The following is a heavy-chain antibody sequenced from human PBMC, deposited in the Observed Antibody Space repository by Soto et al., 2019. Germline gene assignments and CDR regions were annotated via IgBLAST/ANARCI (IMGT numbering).Heavy chain of an antibody. CDR2: TYYTSKWYN. CDR1: GDSLSSNSAI. Sequence: SQTLSLTCAIFGDSLSSNSAIWNWFRQSPSRGLEWLGRTYYTSKWYNDYAVSVKSRISINPDTSKNQVSLQLNSVTPEDTAVFYCARLYSSGWSSYNCTDVRGQGTTVTVSS. V-gene: IGHV6-1*01. D-gene: IGHD6-19*01. J-gene: IGHJ6*02. CDR3: ARLYSSGWSSYNCTDV.